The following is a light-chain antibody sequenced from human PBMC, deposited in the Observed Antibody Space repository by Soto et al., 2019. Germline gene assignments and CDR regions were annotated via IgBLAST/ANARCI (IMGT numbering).Light chain of an antibody. CDR2: SAS. CDR3: QSNYILPWT. V-gene: IGKV1-39*01. J-gene: IGKJ1*01. CDR1: QGIRND. Sequence: DIQMTQSPSSLSASVGDRFTITCRASQGIRNDLNWYQHKPGKAPQLLIYSASTLQIGVPSRFSGSVSGTDFTLTITTLQPDDFASYYCQSNYILPWTFGQGTKVDIK.